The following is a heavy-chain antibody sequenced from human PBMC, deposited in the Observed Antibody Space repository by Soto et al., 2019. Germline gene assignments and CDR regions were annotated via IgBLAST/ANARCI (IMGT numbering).Heavy chain of an antibody. Sequence: GGSLRLSYAASGFPFSSYAMSWVRQAPGKGLEWVSGISGSGGSTYYADSVKGRFTISRDSSKNTLYLQMNSLRAEDTAVYYCAKDRYCSSTSCYAGFDYWGQGTLVTVSS. CDR2: ISGSGGST. J-gene: IGHJ4*02. V-gene: IGHV3-23*01. CDR1: GFPFSSYA. CDR3: AKDRYCSSTSCYAGFDY. D-gene: IGHD2-2*01.